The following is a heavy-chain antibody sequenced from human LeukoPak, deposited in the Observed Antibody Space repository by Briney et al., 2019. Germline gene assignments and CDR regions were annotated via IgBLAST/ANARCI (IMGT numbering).Heavy chain of an antibody. V-gene: IGHV1-18*01. J-gene: IGHJ4*02. Sequence: ASVKVSCKASGYTFTSYGISWVRQAPGQGLEWMGWISAYNGNTNHAQKLQGRVTMTTDTSTSTAYMELRSLRSDDTAVYYCARVSLPAYCGGDCYPGGFDYWGQGTLVTVSS. CDR2: ISAYNGNT. CDR1: GYTFTSYG. CDR3: ARVSLPAYCGGDCYPGGFDY. D-gene: IGHD2-21*01.